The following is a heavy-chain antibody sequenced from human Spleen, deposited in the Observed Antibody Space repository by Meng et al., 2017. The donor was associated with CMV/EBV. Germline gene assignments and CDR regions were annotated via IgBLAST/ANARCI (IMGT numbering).Heavy chain of an antibody. J-gene: IGHJ4*02. CDR2: TRHDGSNK. CDR1: GFAFSSYG. V-gene: IGHV3-30*02. CDR3: AKNLRDDYDNLYYFDC. D-gene: IGHD4-17*01. Sequence: GGSLRLSCAASGFAFSSYGMHWVRQAPGKGLERVAFTRHDGSNKYYVGSVKGRFTISRDNSKNTLYLQMNSLRAEDTAAYYCAKNLRDDYDNLYYFDCWGQGTLVTVPQ.